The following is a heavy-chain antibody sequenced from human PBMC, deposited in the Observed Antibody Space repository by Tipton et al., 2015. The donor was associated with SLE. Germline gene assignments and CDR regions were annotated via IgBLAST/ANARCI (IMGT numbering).Heavy chain of an antibody. Sequence: TLSLTCTVSGGSISSYYWNWIRQPPGKGLEWIGYIYYSGSTNYNPSLKSRVTISVDTSRNQFSLKLSSVTAADTAVYYCARKPYSSSSNWYFDLWGRGALVTVSS. V-gene: IGHV4-59*01. CDR1: GGSISSYY. J-gene: IGHJ2*01. CDR2: IYYSGST. D-gene: IGHD6-6*01. CDR3: ARKPYSSSSNWYFDL.